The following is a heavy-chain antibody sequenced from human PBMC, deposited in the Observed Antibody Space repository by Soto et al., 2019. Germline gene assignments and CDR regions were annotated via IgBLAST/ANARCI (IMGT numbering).Heavy chain of an antibody. V-gene: IGHV3-23*01. CDR2: ISGGGDST. CDR1: GFTFSSYA. CDR3: ARKGPCSLTTYCIGVGCHYAFDI. J-gene: IGHJ3*02. Sequence: EVQLLESGGGLVQPGGSLRLSCAASGFTFSSYAIIWVRQAPGKGLEWVSTISGGGDSTYYADSVKGRFTISRDYSKNSLYLQMNCLRADDTAVYYCARKGPCSLTTYCIGVGCHYAFDIWGQGTMVTFSS. D-gene: IGHD2-15*01.